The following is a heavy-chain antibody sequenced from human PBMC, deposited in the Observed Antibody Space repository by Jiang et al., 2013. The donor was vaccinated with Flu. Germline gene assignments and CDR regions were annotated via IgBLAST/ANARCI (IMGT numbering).Heavy chain of an antibody. CDR1: GYKFTNYW. V-gene: IGHV5-10-1*01. J-gene: IGHJ4*02. CDR2: LILMTLI. Sequence: SCKASGYKFTNYWISWVRQMPGKAWNGWGGLILMTLIQLQPSFQGHVTISADKSISTAYLQWSSLKASDTAMYYCARLYKTLGYNWNYEYYFDYWGQGTLVTVSS. D-gene: IGHD1-7*01. CDR3: ARLYKTLGYNWNYEYYFDY.